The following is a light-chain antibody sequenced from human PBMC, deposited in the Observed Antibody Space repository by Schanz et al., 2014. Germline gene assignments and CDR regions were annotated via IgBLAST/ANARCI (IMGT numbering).Light chain of an antibody. CDR2: DVS. CDR1: SSDVGSYNL. J-gene: IGLJ2*01. V-gene: IGLV2-14*02. CDR3: SSYGGSNKLV. Sequence: QSALTQPASVSGSPGQSITISCTGTSSDVGSYNLVSWYQHHPGKAPKLMISDVSDRPSGVSNRFSGSKSGNTASLTVSGLQAEDEADYYCSSYGGSNKLVFGGGTKLTVL.